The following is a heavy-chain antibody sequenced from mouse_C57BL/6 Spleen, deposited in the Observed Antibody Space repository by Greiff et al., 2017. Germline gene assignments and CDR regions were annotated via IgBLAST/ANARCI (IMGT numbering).Heavy chain of an antibody. D-gene: IGHD2-1*01. Sequence: DVKLVESGGGLVKPGGSLQLSCAASGFTFSDYGMHWVRQAPEKGLEWVAYISSGSSTIYYADTVKGRFTISRDNAKNTLFLQMTSLRSEDTAMYYCARAGYGNYSWFAYWGQGTLVTVSA. CDR3: ARAGYGNYSWFAY. CDR2: ISSGSSTI. CDR1: GFTFSDYG. V-gene: IGHV5-17*01. J-gene: IGHJ3*01.